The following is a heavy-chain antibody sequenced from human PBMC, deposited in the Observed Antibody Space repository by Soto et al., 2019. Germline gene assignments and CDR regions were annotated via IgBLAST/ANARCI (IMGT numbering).Heavy chain of an antibody. J-gene: IGHJ4*02. CDR3: ARSKYLDY. CDR2: IYCTGST. Sequence: SETLSLTCTVSNGSISGFYWTWMRQPPGKGLEWIGHIYCTGSTNYNPSLKSRVTISVDTSKSQFSLKLNSLTDAATAMYSCARSKYLDYWGQGTLVTVSS. CDR1: NGSISGFY. D-gene: IGHD6-6*01. V-gene: IGHV4-59*01.